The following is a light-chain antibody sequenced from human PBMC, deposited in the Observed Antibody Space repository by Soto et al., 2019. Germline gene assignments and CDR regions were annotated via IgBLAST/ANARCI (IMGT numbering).Light chain of an antibody. CDR1: SSDVGSYNL. CDR3: SSYAVSSTLV. Sequence: QSALTQPASVSGSPGQSITISCTGTSSDVGSYNLVSWYQQHPGTAPKLMIYEVINRPSGVSNRFSGSKSGNTASLTPSGLHAEDATDYFCSSYAVSSTLVFGGETQLTVL. V-gene: IGLV2-23*02. CDR2: EVI. J-gene: IGLJ2*01.